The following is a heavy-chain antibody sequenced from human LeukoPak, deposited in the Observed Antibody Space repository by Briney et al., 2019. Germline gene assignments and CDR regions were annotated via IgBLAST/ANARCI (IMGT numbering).Heavy chain of an antibody. V-gene: IGHV2-5*02. Sequence: SGPTLVKLTQTLTLTCTFSGFSLTSTGVGVGWIRQPSGKAPEWLAFISWDGDKRYSPSLKSRLTITKDTSKNQVVLTMTNMDPVDTATYYCARSPSLLPAAIDYFDPWGQGTLVTVYS. CDR2: ISWDGDK. D-gene: IGHD2-2*01. J-gene: IGHJ5*02. CDR1: GFSLTSTGVG. CDR3: ARSPSLLPAAIDYFDP.